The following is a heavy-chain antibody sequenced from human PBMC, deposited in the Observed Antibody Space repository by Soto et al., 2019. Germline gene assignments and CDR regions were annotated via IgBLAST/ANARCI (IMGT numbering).Heavy chain of an antibody. CDR3: AKGPGYVWGSSPSLND. Sequence: GGSLRLSCAASGFTFSSYAMSWVRQAPGKGLEWVSAISGSGGSTYYADSVKGRFTISRDNSKNTLYLQMNSLRAEDTAVYYCAKGPGYVWGSSPSLNDWGQGTLVTVSS. D-gene: IGHD3-16*01. V-gene: IGHV3-23*01. CDR2: ISGSGGST. CDR1: GFTFSSYA. J-gene: IGHJ4*02.